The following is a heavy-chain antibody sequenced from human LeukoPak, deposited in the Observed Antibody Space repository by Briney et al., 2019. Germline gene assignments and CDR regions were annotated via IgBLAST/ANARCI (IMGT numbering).Heavy chain of an antibody. CDR2: ISYDGSNK. D-gene: IGHD3-22*01. Sequence: GGSLRLSCAASGFTFSSYGMPWVRQAPGKGLEWVAVISYDGSNKYYADSVKGRFTISRDNSKNTLYLQMNSLRAEDTAVYYCAKGYYYDSSGWFDYWGQGTLVTVSS. CDR1: GFTFSSYG. V-gene: IGHV3-30*18. CDR3: AKGYYYDSSGWFDY. J-gene: IGHJ4*02.